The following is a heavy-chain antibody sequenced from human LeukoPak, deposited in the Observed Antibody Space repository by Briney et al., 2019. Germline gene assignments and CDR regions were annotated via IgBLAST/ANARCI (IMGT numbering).Heavy chain of an antibody. V-gene: IGHV1-18*01. CDR3: ARDVITIFGVVPSPFDY. Sequence: ASVKVSCKASGYTFTSYGISWVRQAPGQGLEWMGWISAYNGNTNYAQKLQGRVTMTTDTSTSTAYMELRSLRSDDTAVYYCARDVITIFGVVPSPFDYWGQGTLVTVSS. CDR1: GYTFTSYG. D-gene: IGHD3-3*01. J-gene: IGHJ4*02. CDR2: ISAYNGNT.